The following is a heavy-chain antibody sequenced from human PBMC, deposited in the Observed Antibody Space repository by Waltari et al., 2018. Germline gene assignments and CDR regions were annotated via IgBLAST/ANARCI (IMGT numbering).Heavy chain of an antibody. V-gene: IGHV3-30*02. CDR2: IRYDGSNK. CDR3: ANGWGYFDY. D-gene: IGHD1-26*01. CDR1: GFPFSTYG. Sequence: QVQMVESGGGVVQPGGSLRLPCAASGFPFSTYGITWVRQAPGKGLEWVAFIRYDGSNKYYADSVKGRFTISRDNSKNTLYLQMNSLRAEDTAVYYCANGWGYFDYWGQGTLVTVSS. J-gene: IGHJ4*02.